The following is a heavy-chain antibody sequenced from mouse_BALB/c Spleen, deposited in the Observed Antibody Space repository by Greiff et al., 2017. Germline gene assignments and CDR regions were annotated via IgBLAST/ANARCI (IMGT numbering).Heavy chain of an antibody. CDR2: IWGDGST. V-gene: IGHV2-6-7*01. D-gene: IGHD2-14*01. CDR1: GFSLTGYG. Sequence: VQLQQSGPGLVAPSQSLSITCTVSGFSLTGYGVNWVRQPPGKGLEWLGMIWGDGSTDYNSALKSRLSISKDNSKSQVFLKMNSLQTDDTARYYCARENRLYAMDYWGQGTSVTVSS. CDR3: ARENRLYAMDY. J-gene: IGHJ4*01.